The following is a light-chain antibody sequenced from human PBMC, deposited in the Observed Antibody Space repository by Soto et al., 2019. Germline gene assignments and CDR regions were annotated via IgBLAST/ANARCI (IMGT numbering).Light chain of an antibody. CDR3: QQVYTYPLT. Sequence: IQLTQSPSSLSASVGDRVTITCRASQGIRSVLAWYQQEPGKAPKLLLYTASTLQSGVPSRFSGSGSGTDFTLTISSLQPEDFATYYCQQVYTYPLTFGGGTKVEIK. V-gene: IGKV1-9*01. CDR1: QGIRSV. CDR2: TAS. J-gene: IGKJ4*01.